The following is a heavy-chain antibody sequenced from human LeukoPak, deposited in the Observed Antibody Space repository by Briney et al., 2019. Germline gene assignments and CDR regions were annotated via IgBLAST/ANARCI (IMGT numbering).Heavy chain of an antibody. J-gene: IGHJ4*02. D-gene: IGHD3-22*01. V-gene: IGHV4-34*01. CDR2: INHSGST. CDR1: GGSFSGYY. CDR3: ASVYYDSSGYPGEYYFDY. Sequence: SETLFLTCAVYGGSFSGYYWSWIRQPPGKGLEWIGEINHSGSTNYNPSLKSRVTISVDTSKNQFSLKLSSVTVADTAVYYCASVYYDSSGYPGEYYFDYWGQGTLVTVSS.